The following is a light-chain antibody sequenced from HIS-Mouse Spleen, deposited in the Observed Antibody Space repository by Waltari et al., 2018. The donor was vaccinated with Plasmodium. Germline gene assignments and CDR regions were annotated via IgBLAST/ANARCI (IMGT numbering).Light chain of an antibody. CDR3: QQYNNWPRGT. V-gene: IGKV3-15*01. J-gene: IGKJ1*01. CDR1: QSVSSN. Sequence: EIVMTQSPATLSVSPGERATLSCRASQSVSSNLAWYQQKPGLAPRLLIYGASTRATGIPARCSGSGSGTEFTLTISSMQSEDFAVYYCQQYNNWPRGTFGQGTKVEIK. CDR2: GAS.